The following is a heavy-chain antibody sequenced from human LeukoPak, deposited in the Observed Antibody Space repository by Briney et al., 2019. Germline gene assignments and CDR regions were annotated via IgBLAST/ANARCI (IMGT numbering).Heavy chain of an antibody. CDR1: GFIFNTYV. CDR2: IRYDGSNK. Sequence: GGSLRLSCAASGFIFNTYVMHWVRQAPGKGLEWLAFIRYDGSNKNYADSVKGRFTISRDNTKNSLYLQMNSLRAEDTAVYYCAKDGGSDPDSFDIWGQGTMITVSS. D-gene: IGHD2-15*01. J-gene: IGHJ3*02. CDR3: AKDGGSDPDSFDI. V-gene: IGHV3-30*02.